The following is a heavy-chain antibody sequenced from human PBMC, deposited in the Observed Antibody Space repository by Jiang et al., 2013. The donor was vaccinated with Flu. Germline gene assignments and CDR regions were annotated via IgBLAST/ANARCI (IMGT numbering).Heavy chain of an antibody. V-gene: IGHV4-39*01. CDR2: IYYSGST. CDR1: GGSISSSSYY. Sequence: TCTVSGGSISSSSYYWGWIRQPPGKGLEWIGSIYYSGSTYYNPSLKSRVTISVDTSKNQFSLKLSSVTAADTAVYYCARQLTGSSLGIGYYYGMDVWGQGTTVTVSS. D-gene: IGHD6-13*01. CDR3: ARQLTGSSLGIGYYYGMDV. J-gene: IGHJ6*02.